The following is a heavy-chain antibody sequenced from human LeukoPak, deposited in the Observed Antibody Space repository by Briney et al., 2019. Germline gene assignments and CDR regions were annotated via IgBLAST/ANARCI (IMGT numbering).Heavy chain of an antibody. CDR1: GYTFTGYY. CDR2: INPNSGGT. J-gene: IGHJ4*02. D-gene: IGHD6-13*01. Sequence: ASVKVSCKASGYTFTGYYMHWVRQAPGQGLEWMGWINPNSGGTNYAQKFQGRVTMTRDTSISTAYMELSRLRSDDTAVYYCARDRYGYSSSWIDYWGQGTLVTVSS. CDR3: ARDRYGYSSSWIDY. V-gene: IGHV1-2*02.